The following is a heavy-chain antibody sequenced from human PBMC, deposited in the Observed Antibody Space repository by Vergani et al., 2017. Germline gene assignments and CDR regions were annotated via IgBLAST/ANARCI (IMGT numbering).Heavy chain of an antibody. V-gene: IGHV3-9*01. D-gene: IGHD2-8*02. CDR3: VRTEYCTAIACNTRFDS. CDR2: ITWNSGRL. Sequence: DEQLVESGGDLVQPGKSLTLSCVASPVTFDFEDNDFHWVRQPPGKGLEWVAGITWNSGRLDYVDSVKGRFTISRDNAKNTVFLQMNNLRADDAGVYYCVRTEYCTAIACNTRFDSSGQGALVTVSS. CDR1: PVTFDFEDND. J-gene: IGHJ5*01.